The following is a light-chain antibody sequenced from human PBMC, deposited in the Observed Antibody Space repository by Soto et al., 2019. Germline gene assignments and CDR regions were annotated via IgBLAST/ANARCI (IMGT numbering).Light chain of an antibody. CDR3: SSYTSSTTQV. Sequence: QSALTQPTSVSGSPGQSITISCSGTSSDVCAYNYVSWYQQHPGKAPQLVIYEVGDRPSGVSNRFSGSKSGNTSSLTISGLQAEDEAYYYCSSYTSSTTQVFGGGTKLTVL. J-gene: IGLJ3*02. CDR2: EVG. CDR1: SSDVCAYNY. V-gene: IGLV2-14*01.